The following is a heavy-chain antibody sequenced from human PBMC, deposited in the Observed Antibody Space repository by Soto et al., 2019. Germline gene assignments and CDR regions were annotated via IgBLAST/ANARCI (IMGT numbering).Heavy chain of an antibody. CDR3: ARGVGPSHLNWFDP. D-gene: IGHD2-2*01. CDR2: INHSGST. V-gene: IGHV4-34*01. CDR1: GGSFSGYY. Sequence: PSETLSLTCAVYGGSFSGYYWSWIRQPPGKGLEWIGEINHSGSTNYNPSLKSRVTISVDTSKNQFSLKLSSVTAADTAVYYCARGVGPSHLNWFDPWGQGTLVTVSS. J-gene: IGHJ5*02.